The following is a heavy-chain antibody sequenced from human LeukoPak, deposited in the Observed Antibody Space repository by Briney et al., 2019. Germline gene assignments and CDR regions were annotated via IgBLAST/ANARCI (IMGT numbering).Heavy chain of an antibody. Sequence: SETLSLTCTVSGGFINTGRYYWAWIRQPPGKGLEWIGYVYYSGSGSSNPSLKSRLTMSVETSKSQCYLNLNPVDTADTAIYYRARGSRRHYEGSGYYFGEFDYWGQGILVTVSS. V-gene: IGHV4-61*01. D-gene: IGHD3-22*01. CDR3: ARGSRRHYEGSGYYFGEFDY. CDR1: GGFINTGRYY. CDR2: VYYSGSG. J-gene: IGHJ4*02.